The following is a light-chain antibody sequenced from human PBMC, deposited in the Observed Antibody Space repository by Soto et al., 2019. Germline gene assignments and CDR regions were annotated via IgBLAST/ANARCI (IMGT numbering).Light chain of an antibody. Sequence: IVLTQSPVTLSLSPGERATLSCRASQSVRSNLAWYQQKPGQAPRLLMYDASTRATGIPARFSGSGSGTEFTLTISSLQSEDFAVYYCQQYNYWPPWTFGQGTKVDIK. CDR2: DAS. CDR3: QQYNYWPPWT. V-gene: IGKV3-15*01. J-gene: IGKJ1*01. CDR1: QSVRSN.